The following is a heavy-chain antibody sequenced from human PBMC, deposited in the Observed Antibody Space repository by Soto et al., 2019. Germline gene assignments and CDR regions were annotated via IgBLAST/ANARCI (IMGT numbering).Heavy chain of an antibody. CDR1: GGSISSGGYY. V-gene: IGHV4-31*03. CDR2: IYYSGST. D-gene: IGHD3-22*01. J-gene: IGHJ5*02. Sequence: QVQLQESGPGLVKPSQTLSLTCTVSGGSISSGGYYWSWIRQHPGKGLEWIGYIYYSGSTYYNPSLKSRVTISVDTSKNQFSLKLNSVTAADTAVYYCARVLGDSSGPVNWFDPWGQGTLVTVSS. CDR3: ARVLGDSSGPVNWFDP.